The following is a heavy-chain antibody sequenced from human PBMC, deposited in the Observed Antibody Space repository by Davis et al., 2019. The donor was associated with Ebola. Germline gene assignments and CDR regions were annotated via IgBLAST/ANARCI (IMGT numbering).Heavy chain of an antibody. J-gene: IGHJ3*02. V-gene: IGHV3-30*02. D-gene: IGHD2-15*01. CDR3: AKEDGGFDAFDI. Sequence: GESLKISCAASGFTFSSYGMHWVRQAPGKGLEWVAFIRYDGSNKYYADSVKGRFTISRDNSKNTLYLQMNSLRAEDTAVYYCAKEDGGFDAFDIWGQGTMVTVSS. CDR1: GFTFSSYG. CDR2: IRYDGSNK.